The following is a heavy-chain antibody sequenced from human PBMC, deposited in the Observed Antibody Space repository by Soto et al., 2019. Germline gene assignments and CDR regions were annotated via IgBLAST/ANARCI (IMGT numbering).Heavy chain of an antibody. J-gene: IGHJ1*01. V-gene: IGHV4-31*03. CDR1: GGSISSGGYY. CDR3: ARGGTRDYCHH. Sequence: QVQLQESGPGLVKPSQTLSLTCTVSGGSISSGGYYWSWIRQHPGKGLEWIGSIYDSGSTYYNPSIKSRVTISVDASKNQLSLKLASVTAADTAMYYCARGGTRDYCHHWGQGTLVTVSS. D-gene: IGHD1-1*01. CDR2: IYDSGST.